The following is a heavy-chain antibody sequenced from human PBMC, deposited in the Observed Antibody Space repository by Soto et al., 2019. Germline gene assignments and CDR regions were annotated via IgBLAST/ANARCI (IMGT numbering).Heavy chain of an antibody. CDR3: AREGNSSSWYVDPFDI. D-gene: IGHD6-13*01. V-gene: IGHV6-1*01. CDR2: TYYRSKWYN. CDR1: GDSVSSNSAA. Sequence: SETLSLTCAISGDSVSSNSAAWNWIRQSPSRGLEWLGRTYYRSKWYNDYAVSVKSRITINPDTSKNQFSLQLNSVTPEDTAVYYCAREGNSSSWYVDPFDIWGQGTMVTVSS. J-gene: IGHJ3*02.